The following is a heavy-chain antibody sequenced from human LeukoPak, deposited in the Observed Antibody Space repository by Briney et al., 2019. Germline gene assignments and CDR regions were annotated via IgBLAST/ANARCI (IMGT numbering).Heavy chain of an antibody. CDR1: VGSIRSYY. Sequence: PSETLSLTCTVSVGSIRSYYWSWIRQPPGKGLEWIGYIYYSGSTNYNPSLKSRVTISVDTSKNQFSLKLSSVTAADTAVYYCARISIAAAGDFDFWGQGTLVTVSS. CDR3: ARISIAAAGDFDF. D-gene: IGHD6-13*01. J-gene: IGHJ4*02. V-gene: IGHV4-59*01. CDR2: IYYSGST.